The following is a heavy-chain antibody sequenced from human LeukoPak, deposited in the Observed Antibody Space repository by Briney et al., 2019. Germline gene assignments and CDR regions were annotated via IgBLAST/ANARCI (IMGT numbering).Heavy chain of an antibody. J-gene: IGHJ3*02. V-gene: IGHV1-69*05. CDR1: GGTFISYA. CDR2: SIPIFGTA. CDR3: AREDSVVVTGSAFDI. Sequence: SVKVSCKSSGGTFISYAISWVRQAPGQGVEWVGGSIPIFGTANYAQKFQGRVTITTDESTSTAYMELSSLRSEDTSVYYCAREDSVVVTGSAFDIWGQGTMVTVSS. D-gene: IGHD2-21*02.